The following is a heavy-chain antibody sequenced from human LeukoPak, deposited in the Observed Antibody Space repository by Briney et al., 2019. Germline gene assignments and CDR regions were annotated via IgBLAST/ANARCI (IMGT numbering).Heavy chain of an antibody. D-gene: IGHD3-10*01. CDR2: INPNSGVT. CDR3: ARSSGSYDY. J-gene: IGHJ4*02. CDR1: GYSFSAYY. V-gene: IGHV1-2*02. Sequence: ASVKVSCKASGYSFSAYYIHWVRQAPGQGLEWMGWINPNSGVTKYAQKFQGRVTMTRDTSISTAYMELSRLRSDDTAVYYCARSSGSYDYWGQGTLVTVSS.